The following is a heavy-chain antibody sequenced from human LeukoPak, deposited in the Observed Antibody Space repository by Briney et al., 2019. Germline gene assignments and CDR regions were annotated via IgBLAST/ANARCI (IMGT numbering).Heavy chain of an antibody. J-gene: IGHJ4*02. D-gene: IGHD1-20*01. Sequence: GGSLRLSCAASGFTFSSYAMSWVRQAPGKGLEWVANIKQDGSEKYYVDSVKGRFTISRDNAKNSLYLQMNSLRAEDTAVYYCITGNDYWGQGTLVTVSS. CDR3: ITGNDY. CDR1: GFTFSSYA. V-gene: IGHV3-7*01. CDR2: IKQDGSEK.